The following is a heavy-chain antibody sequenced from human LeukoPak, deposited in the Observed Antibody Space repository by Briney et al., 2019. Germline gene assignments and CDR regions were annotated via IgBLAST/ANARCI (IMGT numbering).Heavy chain of an antibody. CDR3: ARGGGSGWYLGYYYGMDV. CDR2: INHSGST. D-gene: IGHD6-19*01. Sequence: KSSEPLSLTCAVYGGSFSGYYWSWIRQPPGKGLEWIGEINHSGSTNYNPSLKSRVTISVDTSKNQFSLKLSSVTAADTAVYYCARGGGSGWYLGYYYGMDVWGQGTTVTVCS. CDR1: GGSFSGYY. V-gene: IGHV4-34*01. J-gene: IGHJ6*02.